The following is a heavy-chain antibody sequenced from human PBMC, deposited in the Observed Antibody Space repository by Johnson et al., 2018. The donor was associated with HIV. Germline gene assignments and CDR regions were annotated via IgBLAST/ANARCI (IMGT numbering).Heavy chain of an antibody. J-gene: IGHJ3*02. CDR3: ARDNLRQLDAFDI. Sequence: QMQLVESGGGVVQPGRSLRLSCTASGFTFSNYAIHWVRQAPGKGLEWVAGITYDGTNKYYADSVKGRFTLSRDNSKNTLYLQMNSLRAEDTAVYYCARDNLRQLDAFDIWGQGTMVTVSS. V-gene: IGHV3-30*03. D-gene: IGHD3-16*01. CDR1: GFTFSNYA. CDR2: ITYDGTNK.